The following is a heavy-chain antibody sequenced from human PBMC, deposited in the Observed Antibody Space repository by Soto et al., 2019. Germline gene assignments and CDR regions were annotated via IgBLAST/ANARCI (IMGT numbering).Heavy chain of an antibody. J-gene: IGHJ3*02. V-gene: IGHV3-48*01. CDR2: ISSSSSTI. Sequence: GGSLRLSCAASGFTFSTYNMNWVRQAPGKGLEWVSYISSSSSTIYYADSVKGRFTISRDNAKNSLYLQMNSLRAEDTAVYYCARNYDSTAGGAFDIWGQGTMVTVSS. D-gene: IGHD3-22*01. CDR1: GFTFSTYN. CDR3: ARNYDSTAGGAFDI.